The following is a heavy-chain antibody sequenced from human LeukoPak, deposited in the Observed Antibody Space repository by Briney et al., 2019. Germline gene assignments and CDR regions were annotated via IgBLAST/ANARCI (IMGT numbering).Heavy chain of an antibody. CDR3: ARGGNRWNDASDY. CDR2: MNPNSGNT. Sequence: GASVKVSCKASGYTFTSYDINWVQQAAGQGLEWMGWMNPNSGNTGYAQKFQGRVTMTRNTSISTAYMELSSLRSEDTAVYYCARGGNRWNDASDYWGQGTLVTVSS. V-gene: IGHV1-8*01. CDR1: GYTFTSYD. D-gene: IGHD1-1*01. J-gene: IGHJ4*02.